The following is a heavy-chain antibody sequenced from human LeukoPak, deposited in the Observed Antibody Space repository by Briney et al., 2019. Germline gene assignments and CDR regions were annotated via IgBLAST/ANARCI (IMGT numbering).Heavy chain of an antibody. D-gene: IGHD2-15*01. CDR3: AKGLRFGSWGIAYYMDV. V-gene: IGHV3-30*02. J-gene: IGHJ6*03. CDR1: GFTFSSYG. Sequence: GGSLRLSCAASGFTFSSYGMHWVRQAPGKGLEWVAVIRYDGSNKYYADSVKGRFTISRENSKNTLSLQMNSLRAEDPAVYYCAKGLRFGSWGIAYYMDVWGKGTTVTISS. CDR2: IRYDGSNK.